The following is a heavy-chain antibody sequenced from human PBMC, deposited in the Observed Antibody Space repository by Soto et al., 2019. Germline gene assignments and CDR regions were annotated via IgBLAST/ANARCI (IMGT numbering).Heavy chain of an antibody. J-gene: IGHJ5*02. V-gene: IGHV1-8*01. Sequence: ASVKVSCKASGYTFTSYDTNWVRQATGQGLEWMGWMNPNSGNTGYAQKFQGRVTMTRNTSISTAYMELSSLRSEDTAVYYCARVREYSSSSGPNWFDPWGQGTLVTVSS. CDR3: ARVREYSSSSGPNWFDP. CDR2: MNPNSGNT. CDR1: GYTFTSYD. D-gene: IGHD6-6*01.